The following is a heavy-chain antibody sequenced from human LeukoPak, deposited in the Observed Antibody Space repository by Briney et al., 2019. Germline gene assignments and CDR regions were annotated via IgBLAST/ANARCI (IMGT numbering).Heavy chain of an antibody. V-gene: IGHV3-23*01. CDR2: ISGSGGST. Sequence: GGSLRLSCAASGFTFSSYAMSWVRQAPGKGLEWVPAISGSGGSTYYADSVKGRFTISRDNSKNTLYLQMNSLRAEDTAVYYCARMATIRNSFYFDYWGQGTLVTVSS. CDR1: GFTFSSYA. D-gene: IGHD5-12*01. CDR3: ARMATIRNSFYFDY. J-gene: IGHJ4*02.